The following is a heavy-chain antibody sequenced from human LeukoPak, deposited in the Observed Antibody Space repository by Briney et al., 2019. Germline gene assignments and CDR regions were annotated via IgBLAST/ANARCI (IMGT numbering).Heavy chain of an antibody. V-gene: IGHV4-39*01. D-gene: IGHD6-19*01. CDR2: IYYSGST. CDR1: GGSISSSSYY. J-gene: IGHJ4*02. CDR3: ARAIGSSGWYAY. Sequence: SETLSLTCTVSGGSISSSSYYWGWIRQPPGKGLEWIGSIYYSGSTYYNPSLKSRVTISVDTSKNQFSLKLSSVTAADTAVYYCARAIGSSGWYAYWGQGTLVTVSS.